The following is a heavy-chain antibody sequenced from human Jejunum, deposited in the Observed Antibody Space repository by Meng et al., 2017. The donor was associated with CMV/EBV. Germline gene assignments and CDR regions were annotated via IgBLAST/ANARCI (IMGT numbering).Heavy chain of an antibody. CDR1: YS. Sequence: YSMSWVRQAPGKGLEWVSGISGGDISRYYADSVKGRFTISRDNSKNTVYLQMTSLRAEDTAVYYCAKHDHYDSSGYSVLGAFDVWGHGTMVTVSS. J-gene: IGHJ3*01. D-gene: IGHD3-22*01. V-gene: IGHV3-23*01. CDR2: ISGGDISR. CDR3: AKHDHYDSSGYSVLGAFDV.